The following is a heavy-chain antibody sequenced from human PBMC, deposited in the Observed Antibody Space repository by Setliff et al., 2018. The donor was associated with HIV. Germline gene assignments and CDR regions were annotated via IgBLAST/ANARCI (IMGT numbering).Heavy chain of an antibody. CDR1: GGSISSGSYY. Sequence: SETLSLTCTVSGGSISSGSYYWSWIRQPAGKGLEWIGRIYTSGSTNYNPSLKSRVTISVDTSKNQFSLRLSSVTAADTAVYYCADPPSGYWGQGTLVTVSS. J-gene: IGHJ4*02. CDR3: ADPPSGY. D-gene: IGHD3-10*01. CDR2: IYTSGST. V-gene: IGHV4-61*02.